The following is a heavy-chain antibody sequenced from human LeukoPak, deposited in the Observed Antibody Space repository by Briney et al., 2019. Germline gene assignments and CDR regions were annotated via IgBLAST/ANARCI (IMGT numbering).Heavy chain of an antibody. CDR2: MNPNSGNT. J-gene: IGHJ6*04. D-gene: IGHD2-8*02. CDR3: ARDTGRSRYYYGMDV. CDR1: GYTFTSYD. V-gene: IGHV1-8*01. Sequence: GASVKVSCKASGYTFTSYDINWVRQATGQGLEWMGWMNPNSGNTGYAQQFQGRVTMTRNTSISTAYMELSSLRSDDTAVYYCARDTGRSRYYYGMDVWGKGTTVTVSP.